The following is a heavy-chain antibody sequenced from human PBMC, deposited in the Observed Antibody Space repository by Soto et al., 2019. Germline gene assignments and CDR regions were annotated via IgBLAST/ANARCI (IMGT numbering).Heavy chain of an antibody. V-gene: IGHV4-38-2*01. J-gene: IGHJ4*02. CDR1: GYAISNGYY. D-gene: IGHD6-19*01. CDR2: SHQSGIT. Sequence: PSETLSLTCAVSGYAISNGYYWGWVRQPPGKGLEWIGDSHQSGITHHSPSLKGRVITSMLTSKNQFSLDLISVTAADTAVYYCVRTVAVAGTNVPDYFDHWGQGIQVTV. CDR3: VRTVAVAGTNVPDYFDH.